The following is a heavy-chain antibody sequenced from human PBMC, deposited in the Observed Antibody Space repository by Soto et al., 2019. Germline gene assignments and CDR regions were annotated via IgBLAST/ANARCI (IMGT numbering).Heavy chain of an antibody. CDR1: GFTFSSYG. CDR2: ISYDGSNK. J-gene: IGHJ4*02. CDR3: SKDRARYCGGGSCYSIFDY. D-gene: IGHD2-15*01. V-gene: IGHV3-30*18. Sequence: GGSLRLSCAASGFTFSSYGMHWVRQAPGKGLEWVAVISYDGSNKYYADSVKGRFTISRDNSKSTLYLQMNSLRAEDTAVYYCSKDRARYCGGGSCYSIFDYWGQGTLVTVSS.